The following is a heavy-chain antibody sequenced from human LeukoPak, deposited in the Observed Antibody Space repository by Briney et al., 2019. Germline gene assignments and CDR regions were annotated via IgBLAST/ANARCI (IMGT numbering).Heavy chain of an antibody. CDR1: GFTFSSYG. D-gene: IGHD6-13*01. J-gene: IGHJ4*02. CDR3: ESTNGVAAAGLLLDY. CDR2: IRYDGSNK. Sequence: GGSLRLSCAASGFTFSSYGMHWVRQAPGKGLEGVAFIRYDGSNKYYADSVKGRFTISRDNSKNTLYLQMNSLRAEDTAVYYCESTNGVAAAGLLLDYWGQGTLVTVSS. V-gene: IGHV3-30*02.